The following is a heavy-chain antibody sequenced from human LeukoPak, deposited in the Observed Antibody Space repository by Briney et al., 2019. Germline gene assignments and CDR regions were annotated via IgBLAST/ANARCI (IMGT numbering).Heavy chain of an antibody. CDR2: INPNSGGT. V-gene: IGHV1-2*06. Sequence: ASVKVSCKASGYTFTGYYMHWVRQAPGQGLEWMGRINPNSGGTNYAQKFQVRVTMTRDTSISTAYMELSRLRSDDTAVYYCARDPYYYDSSGYSDYWGQGTLVTVSS. CDR1: GYTFTGYY. J-gene: IGHJ4*02. CDR3: ARDPYYYDSSGYSDY. D-gene: IGHD3-22*01.